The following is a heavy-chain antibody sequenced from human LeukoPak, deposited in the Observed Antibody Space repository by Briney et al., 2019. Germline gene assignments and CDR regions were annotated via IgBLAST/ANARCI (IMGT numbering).Heavy chain of an antibody. CDR3: ARLRMDV. J-gene: IGHJ6*04. V-gene: IGHV4-34*01. CDR1: GGSFSGYY. Sequence: PSETLSLTCAVYGGSFSGYYWSWIRQPPGKGLEWIGEINHSGSTNYNPSLKSRVTISVDTSKNQFSLKLSSVTAADTAVYYCARLRMDVWGKGTTVTVSS. CDR2: INHSGST.